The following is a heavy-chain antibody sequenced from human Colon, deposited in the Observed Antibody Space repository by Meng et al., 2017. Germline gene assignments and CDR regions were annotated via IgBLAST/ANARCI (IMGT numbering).Heavy chain of an antibody. CDR1: GFAFTSYP. D-gene: IGHD5-18*01. J-gene: IGHJ5*02. Sequence: QLVESGGGSVQPGGSLRLACEASGFAFTSYPMTWVRQTPGQGLDWVSGISSSGDRTYYADSVKGRFTISRDNSKNTLYLQLNSLRAEDTAIYYCAKPWMQLWLPDRWGQGTLVTVSS. V-gene: IGHV3-23*04. CDR2: ISSSGDRT. CDR3: AKPWMQLWLPDR.